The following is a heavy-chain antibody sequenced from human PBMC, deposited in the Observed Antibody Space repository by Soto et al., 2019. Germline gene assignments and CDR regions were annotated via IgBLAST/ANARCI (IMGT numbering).Heavy chain of an antibody. CDR3: AKDRYYYGSGAVTDYYYYMDV. J-gene: IGHJ6*03. V-gene: IGHV3-23*01. Sequence: GSLRLSCAASGFTFSSYAXXWVRQAPGKGLEWVSAISGSGGSTYYADSVKGRFTISRDNSKNTLYLQMNSLRAEDTAVYYCAKDRYYYGSGAVTDYYYYMDVWGKGTTVTVSS. CDR1: GFTFSSYA. D-gene: IGHD3-10*01. CDR2: ISGSGGST.